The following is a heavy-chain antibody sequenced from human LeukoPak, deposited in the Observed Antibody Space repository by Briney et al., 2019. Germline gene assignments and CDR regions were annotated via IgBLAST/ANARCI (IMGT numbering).Heavy chain of an antibody. J-gene: IGHJ4*02. CDR3: ARANDYVPTFDY. CDR1: GGSISSGGYY. V-gene: IGHV4-31*03. Sequence: SETLSLTCTVSGGSISSGGYYWSWIRQHPGKGLEWIGYIYYSGSTYYNPSLKSRVTISVDTSKNQFSLKLSSVTAADTAVYYCARANDYVPTFDYWGQGTLVTVSS. D-gene: IGHD4-17*01. CDR2: IYYSGST.